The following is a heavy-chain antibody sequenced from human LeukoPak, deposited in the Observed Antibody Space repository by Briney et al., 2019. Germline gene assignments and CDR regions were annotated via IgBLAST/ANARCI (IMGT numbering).Heavy chain of an antibody. D-gene: IGHD5-18*01. CDR2: IRSKAYGGTT. Sequence: PGGSLRLSCTASGFTFGDYAMSWVRQAPGKGLEWVGFIRSKAYGGTTEYAASVKGRFTISRDDSKSIAYLQMNSLKTEDTAVYYCTVHVDTAMVTLDYWGQGTLVTVSS. CDR1: GFTFGDYA. J-gene: IGHJ4*02. V-gene: IGHV3-49*04. CDR3: TVHVDTAMVTLDY.